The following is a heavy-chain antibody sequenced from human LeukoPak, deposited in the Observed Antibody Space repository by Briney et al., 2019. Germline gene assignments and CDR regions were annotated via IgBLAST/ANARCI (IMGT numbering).Heavy chain of an antibody. CDR3: ARAASCGGDCSSSYLQH. Sequence: GGSLRLSCAASGXTFSSHWMHWVRQAPGKGPVWVSRINTDGSSTSYADSVKGRFNISRDNAKNTLYLQMNSLRAEDMAVYYCARAASCGGDCSSSYLQHWGQGTLVTVSS. V-gene: IGHV3-74*01. CDR1: GXTFSSHW. CDR2: INTDGSST. D-gene: IGHD2-21*02. J-gene: IGHJ1*01.